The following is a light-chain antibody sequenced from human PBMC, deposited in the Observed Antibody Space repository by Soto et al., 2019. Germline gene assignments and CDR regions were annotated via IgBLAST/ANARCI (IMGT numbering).Light chain of an antibody. V-gene: IGLV2-14*01. CDR1: TSDVGSYNS. CDR2: DVS. J-gene: IGLJ1*01. CDR3: SSYTSSSSYV. Sequence: SDLTQPASVSGSPGQSITISCTGTTSDVGSYNSVSWYQQYPGKAPKLMIHDVSNLPSWVSNRFSGSKSGNTASLTISGLQAEDEADYYCSSYTSSSSYVFGSGTKVTVL.